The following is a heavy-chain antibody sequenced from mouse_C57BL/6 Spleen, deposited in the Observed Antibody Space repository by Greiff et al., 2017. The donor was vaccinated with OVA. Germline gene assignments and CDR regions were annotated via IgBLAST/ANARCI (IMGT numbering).Heavy chain of an antibody. Sequence: QVQLQQPGAELVRPGSSVKLSCKASGYTFTSYWMDWVKQRPGQGLEWIGNIYPSDSETHYNQKFKDKATLTVDKSSSTSYMQLSSLTSEDSAVYDCARVRRGAIDHWGQGTSGTVSS. CDR2: IYPSDSET. CDR1: GYTFTSYW. V-gene: IGHV1-61*01. J-gene: IGHJ4*01. CDR3: ARVRRGAIDH.